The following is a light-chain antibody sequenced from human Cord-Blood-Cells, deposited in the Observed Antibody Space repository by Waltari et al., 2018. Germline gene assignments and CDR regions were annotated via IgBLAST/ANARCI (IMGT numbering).Light chain of an antibody. CDR2: WEX. CDR3: QQYYSTPFT. J-gene: IGKJ3*01. CDR1: QSVLYSSNNKNN. Sequence: DIVMTQSPDSLSVSLGERATINCKSSQSVLYSSNNKNNLAWDQQKPGQPPKLLLYWEXXXXXXXXXRFRCSGSGTDFTLTISSLQAEDVAVYYCQQYYSTPFTFGPGTKVDIK. V-gene: IGKV4-1*01.